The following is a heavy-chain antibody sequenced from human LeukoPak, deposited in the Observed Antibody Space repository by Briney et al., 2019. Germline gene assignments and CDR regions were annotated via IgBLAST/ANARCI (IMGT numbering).Heavy chain of an antibody. V-gene: IGHV3-30*18. CDR3: AKDLVGKWNTKEDYYGMDV. CDR2: ISYDGSNK. D-gene: IGHD1-20*01. CDR1: GFTFSSYG. J-gene: IGHJ6*02. Sequence: PGGSLRLSCAASGFTFSSYGMHWVRQAPGKGLEWVAVISYDGSNKYYADSVKGRFTISRDNSKNTLYLQMNSLSAEDTAVYYCAKDLVGKWNTKEDYYGMDVWGQGTTVTVSS.